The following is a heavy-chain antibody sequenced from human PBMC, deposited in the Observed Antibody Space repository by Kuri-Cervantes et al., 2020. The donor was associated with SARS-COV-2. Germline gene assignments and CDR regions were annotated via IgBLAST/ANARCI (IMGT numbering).Heavy chain of an antibody. CDR2: ISSSGSTK. J-gene: IGHJ4*02. CDR1: GFTFSSYE. V-gene: IGHV3-48*03. CDR3: AREWLAKLDY. Sequence: GGSLRLSCAASGFTFSSYEMNWVRQAPGKGLEWVSYISSSGSTKYYADSVKGRFTISRDNSKNTLYLQMNSLRAEDTAVYYCAREWLAKLDYWGQGALVTVSS. D-gene: IGHD5-12*01.